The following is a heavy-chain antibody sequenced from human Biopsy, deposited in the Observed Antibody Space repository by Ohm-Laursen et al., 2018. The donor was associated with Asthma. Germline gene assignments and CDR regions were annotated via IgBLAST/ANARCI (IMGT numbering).Heavy chain of an antibody. J-gene: IGHJ3*02. CDR2: INTGNGNT. D-gene: IGHD3-9*01. CDR3: ARTYYDFLTGQVNDAFAM. CDR1: GYTFINYA. V-gene: IGHV1-3*04. Sequence: SVKVSCNASGYTFINYAIHWVRQAPGQRLEWMGWINTGNGNTKHSQKFQGRVTISRDTSASTAYMDLSSLRSEDTAVYYCARTYYDFLTGQVNDAFAMWGQGTMVTVSS.